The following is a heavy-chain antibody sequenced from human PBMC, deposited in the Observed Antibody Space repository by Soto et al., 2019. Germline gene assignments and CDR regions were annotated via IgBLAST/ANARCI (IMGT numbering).Heavy chain of an antibody. Sequence: SETLSLTCTVSGDSISDNYWSWIRQSPGKGLEWIGYIYSSGSTTYNPSLKSRVTISVDTSKNQFSLKLSSVTAADTAVYYCAKDKPITMIVVVMVRYFDYWGQGTLVTVSS. CDR3: AKDKPITMIVVVMVRYFDY. CDR1: GDSISDNY. J-gene: IGHJ4*02. V-gene: IGHV4-59*12. D-gene: IGHD3-22*01. CDR2: IYSSGST.